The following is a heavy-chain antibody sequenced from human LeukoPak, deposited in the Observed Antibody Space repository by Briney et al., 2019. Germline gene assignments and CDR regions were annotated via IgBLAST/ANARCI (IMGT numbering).Heavy chain of an antibody. D-gene: IGHD3-22*01. V-gene: IGHV3-73*01. CDR3: TRGNVTYYYDSSGDEFDY. Sequence: GGSLKLSCAASGFTFSGSAMDWVRQASGEGLEWVGRIRRKANSYATAYAASVKGRFTISRDDSKNTAYLKMNSLKTEDTAMYYCTRGNVTYYYDSSGDEFDYWGQGTLVTVSS. CDR2: IRRKANSYAT. CDR1: GFTFSGSA. J-gene: IGHJ4*02.